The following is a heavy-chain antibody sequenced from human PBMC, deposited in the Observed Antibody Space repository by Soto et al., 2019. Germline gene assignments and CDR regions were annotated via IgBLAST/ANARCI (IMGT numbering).Heavy chain of an antibody. CDR1: GYTFYSHS. CDR3: ARCIQQDYYYGMDV. CDR2: ISADNGNT. Sequence: ASVKVSCKASGYTFYSHSISWVRQAPGQGLEWIGRISADNGNTKYAQKFRGRVTMTTDTSTSTVYMEPRDLRSDDTAVYYCARCIQQDYYYGMDVWGQGTTVTVSS. J-gene: IGHJ6*02. V-gene: IGHV1-18*01. D-gene: IGHD5-18*01.